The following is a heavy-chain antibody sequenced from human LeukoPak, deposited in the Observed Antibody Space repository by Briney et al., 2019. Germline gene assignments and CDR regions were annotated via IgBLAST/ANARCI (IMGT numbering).Heavy chain of an antibody. CDR2: ISNDGSNG. D-gene: IGHD4-11*01. V-gene: IGHV3-30*04. CDR1: GFIFRTYA. CDR3: ATTFRATTNFDL. J-gene: IGHJ2*01. Sequence: PGGSLRLSCAASGFIFRTYAMHWVRQAPGKGLEWVAVISNDGSNGYYADSVKGRFTISRDNSKNTLYLQMNSLRAEDTALYYCATTFRATTNFDLWGRGTLVTVSS.